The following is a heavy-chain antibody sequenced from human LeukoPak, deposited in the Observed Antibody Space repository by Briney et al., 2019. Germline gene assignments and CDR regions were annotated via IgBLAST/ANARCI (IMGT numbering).Heavy chain of an antibody. CDR2: IYYSGST. J-gene: IGHJ4*02. CDR1: GGSISSGGYY. V-gene: IGHV4-61*08. D-gene: IGHD6-19*01. CDR3: ARVRYSSGWYPFDY. Sequence: SETLSLTCTVSGGSISSGGYYWSWIRQHPGKGLEWIGYIYYSGSTNYNPSLKSRVTISVDTSKNQFSLKLSSVTAADTAVYYCARVRYSSGWYPFDYWGQGTLVTVSS.